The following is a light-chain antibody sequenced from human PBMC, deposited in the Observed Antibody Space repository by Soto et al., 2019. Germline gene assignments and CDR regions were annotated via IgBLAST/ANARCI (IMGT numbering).Light chain of an antibody. J-gene: IGKJ4*01. V-gene: IGKV2-28*01. Sequence: DIVLTQSPLSLPVTPGEPASISCRSSQSLLHSNGYNYLDWYLQRPGQSPQLLIYLGSNRASGVHDRFSGSGSGTDFTLKISRVEAEDVGVYYCMQALQSPLTFGGGTMVEIK. CDR1: QSLLHSNGYNY. CDR2: LGS. CDR3: MQALQSPLT.